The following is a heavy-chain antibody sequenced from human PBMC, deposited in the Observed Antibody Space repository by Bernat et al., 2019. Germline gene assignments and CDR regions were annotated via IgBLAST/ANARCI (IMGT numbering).Heavy chain of an antibody. V-gene: IGHV3-48*01. CDR3: ARDRYYDFWSGYWDPYYYYGMDV. J-gene: IGHJ6*02. Sequence: EVQLVESGGGLVKPGGSLRLSCAASGFTFSSYSMNWVRQAPGKGLEWVSYISSSSSTIYYADSVKGRFTISRDNAKNSLYLQMNSLRAEDTAVYYCARDRYYDFWSGYWDPYYYYGMDVWGQGTTVTVSS. CDR1: GFTFSSYS. CDR2: ISSSSSTI. D-gene: IGHD3-3*01.